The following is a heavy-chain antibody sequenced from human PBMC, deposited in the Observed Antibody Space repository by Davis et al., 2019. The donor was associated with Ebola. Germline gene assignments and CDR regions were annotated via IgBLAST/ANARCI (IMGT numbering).Heavy chain of an antibody. CDR3: ARGVLMGRGVEKPIDY. D-gene: IGHD3-10*01. V-gene: IGHV3-33*01. CDR1: GFTFSSYG. J-gene: IGHJ4*02. Sequence: GESLKISCAASGFTFSSYGMHWVRQAPGKGLEWMAVIWYDGSNKYYADSVKGRFTISRDNSKNTLYLQMNSLGSEATAVYYCARGVLMGRGVEKPIDYWGQGTLVTVSS. CDR2: IWYDGSNK.